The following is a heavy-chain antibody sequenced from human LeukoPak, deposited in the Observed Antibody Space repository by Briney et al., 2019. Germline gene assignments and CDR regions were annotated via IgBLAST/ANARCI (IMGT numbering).Heavy chain of an antibody. Sequence: GESLRLSCAASGFTFSSYAMSWVRQAPGKGLEWVSAISGSGGSTYYADSVKGRFTISRDNSKNTLYLQMNSLRAEDTAVYYCTKDPPLTGGVYSAHWGQGTLVTVSS. D-gene: IGHD7-27*01. CDR3: TKDPPLTGGVYSAH. CDR1: GFTFSSYA. J-gene: IGHJ4*02. CDR2: ISGSGGST. V-gene: IGHV3-23*01.